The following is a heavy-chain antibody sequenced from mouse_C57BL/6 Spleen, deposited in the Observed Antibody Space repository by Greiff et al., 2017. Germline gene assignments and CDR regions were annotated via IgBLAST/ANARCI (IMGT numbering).Heavy chain of an antibody. V-gene: IGHV1-81*01. Sequence: QVQLQQPGAELVKPGASVKMSCKASGYTFTSYGISWVKQRTGQGLEWIGEIYPRSGNTYYNEKFKGKATLTADKSSSTAYMELRSLTSEDSAVYFCARWDGNYLDYWGQGTTLTVSS. J-gene: IGHJ2*01. CDR2: IYPRSGNT. CDR1: GYTFTSYG. CDR3: ARWDGNYLDY. D-gene: IGHD2-1*01.